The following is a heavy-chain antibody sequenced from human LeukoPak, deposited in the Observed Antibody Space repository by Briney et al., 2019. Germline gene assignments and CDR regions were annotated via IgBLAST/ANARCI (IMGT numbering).Heavy chain of an antibody. V-gene: IGHV4-59*12. Sequence: SETLSLTCTVSGGSISSYYWSWIRQPPGKGLEWIGYIYYSGSTNYNPSLKSRVTISVDTSKNQFSLKLSSVTAADTAVHYCARSVGARGYYYYGMDVWGQGTTVTVSS. D-gene: IGHD1-26*01. CDR1: GGSISSYY. CDR3: ARSVGARGYYYYGMDV. J-gene: IGHJ6*02. CDR2: IYYSGST.